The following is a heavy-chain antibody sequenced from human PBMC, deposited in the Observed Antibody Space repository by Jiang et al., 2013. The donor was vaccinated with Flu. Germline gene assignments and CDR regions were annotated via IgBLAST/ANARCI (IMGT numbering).Heavy chain of an antibody. CDR3: ARDSRITMVRGGSAFDI. CDR1: GGSISSGSYY. CDR2: IYTSGST. J-gene: IGHJ3*02. Sequence: GPGLVKPSQTLSLTCTVSGGSISSGSYYWSWIRQPAGKGLEWIGRIYTSGSTNYNPSLKSRVTISVDTSKNQFSLKLSSVTAADTAVYYCARDSRITMVRGGSAFDIWGQGTMVTVSS. V-gene: IGHV4-61*02. D-gene: IGHD3-10*01.